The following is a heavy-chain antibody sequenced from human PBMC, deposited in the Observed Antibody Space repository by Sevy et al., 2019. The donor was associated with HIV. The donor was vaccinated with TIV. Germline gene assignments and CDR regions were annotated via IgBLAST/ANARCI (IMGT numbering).Heavy chain of an antibody. J-gene: IGHJ5*01. CDR1: GFTFSNAW. Sequence: GGYLRLSCAASGFTFSNAWMSWVRQAPGKGLEWVGRIKSKTDGGTTYYAAPVKGRFTISRDDSKNSLYLQMNSLKTEDTAVYYCTPTIGFTIVDGPNWFDPWGQGTLVTVSS. D-gene: IGHD3-3*01. CDR2: IKSKTDGGTT. CDR3: TPTIGFTIVDGPNWFDP. V-gene: IGHV3-15*01.